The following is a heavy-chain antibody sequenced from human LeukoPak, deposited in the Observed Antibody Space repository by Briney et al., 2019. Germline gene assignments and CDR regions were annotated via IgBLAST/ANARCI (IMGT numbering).Heavy chain of an antibody. D-gene: IGHD3-10*01. CDR3: AKDRPGSHYNSVDY. V-gene: IGHV3-66*01. CDR2: IYSGGST. J-gene: IGHJ4*02. CDR1: GFTVSSNY. Sequence: GGSLRLPCAASGFTVSSNYMSWVRQAPGKGLEWVSVIYSGGSTYYADSVKGRFTISRDNSKNTLYLQMNSLRAEDTAVYYCAKDRPGSHYNSVDYWGQGTMVTVSS.